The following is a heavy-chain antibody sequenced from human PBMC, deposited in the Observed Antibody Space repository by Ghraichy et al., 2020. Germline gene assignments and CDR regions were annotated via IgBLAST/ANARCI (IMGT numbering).Heavy chain of an antibody. J-gene: IGHJ4*02. D-gene: IGHD3-10*01. V-gene: IGHV3-13*01. CDR3: ARGGGTYYSDSGSLNKFSY. Sequence: GESLNISCAASGFTFSTHDMHWVRQAPGKGLEWVSAIVTTGDTYHASSVKGRFTVFRDNVKNSVYLQMNSLRVGDTAVYYCARGGGTYYSDSGSLNKFSYWCQGTLVAVSP. CDR2: IVTTGDT. CDR1: GFTFSTHD.